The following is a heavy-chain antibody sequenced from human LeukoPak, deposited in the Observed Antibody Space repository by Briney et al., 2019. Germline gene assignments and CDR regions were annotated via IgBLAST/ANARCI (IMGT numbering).Heavy chain of an antibody. V-gene: IGHV3-7*03. J-gene: IGHJ6*04. Sequence: GGSLRLSCAASGFTFSSYWMSWVRQAPGKGLEWVANIKQVEREKYYVDSVKGRFTISRDNAKNSLYLQMNSLRAEDTAVYYCARDPSCSSTSCPTIYYYGMGVWGKGTTVTVSS. CDR1: GFTFSSYW. CDR3: ARDPSCSSTSCPTIYYYGMGV. D-gene: IGHD2-2*01. CDR2: IKQVEREK.